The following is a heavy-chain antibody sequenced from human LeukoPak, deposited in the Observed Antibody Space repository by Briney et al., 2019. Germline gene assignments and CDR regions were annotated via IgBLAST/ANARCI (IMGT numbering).Heavy chain of an antibody. CDR3: ARGEGQYLEDATPVGY. CDR1: GFTFSSYA. CDR2: ISYDGSNK. Sequence: GGSLRLSCAVSGFTFSSYAMHWVRQAPGKGLEWVAVISYDGSNKYYADSVKGRFTISRDNSKNTLYLQMNSLRAEDTAVYYCARGEGQYLEDATPVGYWGQGTLVTVSS. J-gene: IGHJ4*02. V-gene: IGHV3-30-3*01. D-gene: IGHD1-26*01.